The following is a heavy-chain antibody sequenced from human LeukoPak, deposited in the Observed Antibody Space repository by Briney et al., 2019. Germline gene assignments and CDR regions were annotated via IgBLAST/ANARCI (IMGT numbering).Heavy chain of an antibody. V-gene: IGHV3-64D*06. Sequence: GGSLRLSCSASGFTYSSYAMHWVRQAPAKGLEYVSPSSRNGGSTNYAEFVKGTFPISRDNSKDTLYLQIGRLEGDDPAVYCWLKCFYDIVTADWGGGDSWGQGTLVTVSS. J-gene: IGHJ5*01. CDR1: GFTYSSYA. CDR2: SSRNGGST. D-gene: IGHD3-9*01. CDR3: LKCFYDIVTADWGGGDS.